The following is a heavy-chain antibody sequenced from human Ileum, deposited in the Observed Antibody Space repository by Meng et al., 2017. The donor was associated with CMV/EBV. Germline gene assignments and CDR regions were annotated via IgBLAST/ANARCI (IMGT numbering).Heavy chain of an antibody. CDR1: GGSIRGYY. CDR3: ARGSSSWAFDY. Sequence: QVQLQESGPGLVKPSETSSLTCTFSGGSIRGYYWSWIRQPATKGLEWIGRVYSSGSTDYNPSLQSRVTMSVDTSKNQFSLKLSSVTAADTAVYYCARGSSSWAFDYWGQGTLVTVSS. V-gene: IGHV4-4*07. CDR2: VYSSGST. D-gene: IGHD2-2*01. J-gene: IGHJ4*02.